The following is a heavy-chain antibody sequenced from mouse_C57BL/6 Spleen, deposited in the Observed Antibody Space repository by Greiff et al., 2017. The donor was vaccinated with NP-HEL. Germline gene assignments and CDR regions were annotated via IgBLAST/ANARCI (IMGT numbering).Heavy chain of an antibody. CDR2: ISDGGSYT. V-gene: IGHV5-4*01. J-gene: IGHJ1*03. Sequence: EVQGVESGGGLVKPGGSLKLSCAASGFTFSSYAMSWVRQTPEKRLEWVATISDGGSYTYYPDNVKGRFTISRDKAKNNLYLQMSHLKSEDTAMYYCARDPWYFDVWGTGTTVTVSS. CDR1: GFTFSSYA. CDR3: ARDPWYFDV.